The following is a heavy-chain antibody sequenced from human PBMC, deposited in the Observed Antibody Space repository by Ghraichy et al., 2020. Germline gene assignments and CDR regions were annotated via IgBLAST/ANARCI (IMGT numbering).Heavy chain of an antibody. CDR2: INPSGGST. V-gene: IGHV1-46*01. CDR1: GYTFTSYY. CDR3: ARGGDCNSTSCNPYYYYGMDV. J-gene: IGHJ6*02. Sequence: ASVKVSCKASGYTFTSYYMHWVRQAPGQGLEWMGIINPSGGSTSYAQKFQGRVTMTRDTSTSTVYMELSSLRSDDTAVYYCARGGDCNSTSCNPYYYYGMDVWGQGTTVTVSS. D-gene: IGHD2-2*01.